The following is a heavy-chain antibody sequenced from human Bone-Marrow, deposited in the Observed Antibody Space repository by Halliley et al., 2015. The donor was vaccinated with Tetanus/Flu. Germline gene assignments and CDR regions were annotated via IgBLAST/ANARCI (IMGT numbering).Heavy chain of an antibody. CDR2: ISGSGNT. J-gene: IGHJ4*01. V-gene: IGHV4-59*01. CDR1: GGALTNYY. Sequence: TLSLTCTVSGGALTNYYWSWIRQPPGKGLEWIGYISGSGNTIYNPSLKSRVTMSIDPSNNHFSLKVTSVTAADTAMYYCARGDHLYDYWGHGTLVTVSS. CDR3: ARGDHLYDY.